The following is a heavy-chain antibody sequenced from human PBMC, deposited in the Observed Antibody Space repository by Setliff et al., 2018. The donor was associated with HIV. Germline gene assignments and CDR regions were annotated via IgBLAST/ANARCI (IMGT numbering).Heavy chain of an antibody. Sequence: PGGSLRLSCAASGFTFRNYKFNWVRQAPGRGLEWASSISHGSGGAIDYADSVQGRFTSSRDNSKNSLYLQMNGLRVEDTGVYYCARDNLYYNLYDGSPVYGMDVWGQGTTVTVSS. J-gene: IGHJ6*02. CDR2: ISHGSGGAI. CDR3: ARDNLYYNLYDGSPVYGMDV. CDR1: GFTFRNYK. V-gene: IGHV3-21*01. D-gene: IGHD3-3*01.